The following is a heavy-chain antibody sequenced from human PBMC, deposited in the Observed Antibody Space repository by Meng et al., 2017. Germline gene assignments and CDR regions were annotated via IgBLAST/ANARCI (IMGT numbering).Heavy chain of an antibody. CDR2: INTNTGNP. CDR1: GYNFPDYW. J-gene: IGHJ4*02. D-gene: IGHD2-2*01. CDR3: ARDVTWGSTSCYDY. Sequence: ASVKVSCKPSGYNFPDYWLHWVRQAPGQGLEWMGWINTNTGNPTYDQGFTGRFVFSLDTSVSTAYLQISSLKAEDTAVYYCARDVTWGSTSCYDYWGQGTLVTVSS. V-gene: IGHV7-4-1*02.